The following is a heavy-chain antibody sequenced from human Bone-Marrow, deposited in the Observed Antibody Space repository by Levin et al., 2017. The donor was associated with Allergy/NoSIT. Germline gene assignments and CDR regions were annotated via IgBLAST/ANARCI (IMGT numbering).Heavy chain of an antibody. CDR1: GYTFTGYY. CDR3: ARGAARGRWFDP. D-gene: IGHD6-6*01. V-gene: IGHV1-2*06. CDR2: INPNSGGT. Sequence: ASVKVSCKASGYTFTGYYMHWVRQAPGQGLEWMGRINPNSGGTNYAQKFQGRVTMTRDTSISTAYMELSRLRSDDTAVYYCARGAARGRWFDPWGQGTLVTVSS. J-gene: IGHJ5*02.